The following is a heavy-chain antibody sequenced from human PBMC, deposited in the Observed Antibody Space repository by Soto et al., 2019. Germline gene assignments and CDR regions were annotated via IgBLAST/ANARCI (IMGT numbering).Heavy chain of an antibody. D-gene: IGHD1-1*01. CDR2: IGGSGGST. CDR3: ARGYEGYYYYGMDV. Sequence: VGSLRLSCAASGFTFSSYAMSWVRQAPGKGLEWVPAIGGSGGSTYYADSVKGRFTISRDNSKNTLYLQMNSLRAEDTAVYYCARGYEGYYYYGMDVWGQGTTVTVSS. V-gene: IGHV3-23*01. CDR1: GFTFSSYA. J-gene: IGHJ6*02.